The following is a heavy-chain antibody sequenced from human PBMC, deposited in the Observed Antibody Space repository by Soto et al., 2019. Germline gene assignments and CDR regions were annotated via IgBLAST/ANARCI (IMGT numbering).Heavy chain of an antibody. J-gene: IGHJ4*01. CDR2: ITSDGDST. Sequence: RGSLRLSCSPSPFNFSTYAMSWIRQAAGKGLQYVSGITSDGDSTWHADSVKDRFTISRDNSKNTLFLQMSSLRVEDTAIYFCVKGNQLLRYYFEFWGPGTLVTSPQ. D-gene: IGHD2-15*01. V-gene: IGHV3-64D*06. CDR3: VKGNQLLRYYFEF. CDR1: PFNFSTYA.